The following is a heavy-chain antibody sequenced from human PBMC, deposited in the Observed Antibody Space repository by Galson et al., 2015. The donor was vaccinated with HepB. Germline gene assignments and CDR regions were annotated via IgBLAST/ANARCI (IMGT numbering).Heavy chain of an antibody. CDR1: GFTYSSHR. V-gene: IGHV3-7*03. CDR3: AREGWDLYYFDY. Sequence: SLRLSCAASGFTYSSHRMSWVRQAPGKGLEWVANIKQDGSEKYYVDSVKGRFTISRDNAKNSLYLQMNSLRAEDTAVYYCAREGWDLYYFDYWGQGTLVTVSS. J-gene: IGHJ4*02. D-gene: IGHD1-26*01. CDR2: IKQDGSEK.